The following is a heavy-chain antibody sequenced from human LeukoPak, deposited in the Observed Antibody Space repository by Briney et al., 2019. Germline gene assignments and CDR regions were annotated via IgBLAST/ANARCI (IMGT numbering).Heavy chain of an antibody. J-gene: IGHJ6*03. CDR3: AARYSSSWYVPYYYMDV. Sequence: GGSLRLSCEASGLTFNKYWMTWVRQAPGKGLEWVANIKQDGSEKNYVDSVKGRFTISRDNAKNSLSLRMNSLSAEDTTVYYCAARYSSSWYVPYYYMDVWGKGTTVTVSS. D-gene: IGHD6-13*01. CDR2: IKQDGSEK. V-gene: IGHV3-7*01. CDR1: GLTFNKYW.